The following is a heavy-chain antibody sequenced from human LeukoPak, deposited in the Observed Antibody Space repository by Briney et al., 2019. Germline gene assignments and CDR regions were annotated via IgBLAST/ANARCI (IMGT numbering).Heavy chain of an antibody. J-gene: IGHJ4*02. D-gene: IGHD3-22*01. CDR1: GFTFGDYA. Sequence: GGSLRLSCTASGFTFGDYAMSWVRQAPGKGLEWVSYISSSGSTIYYADSVKGRFTISRDNAKNSLYLQMNSLRAEDTAVYYCARGLFGDYYDSSGYSFDYWGQGTLVTVSS. V-gene: IGHV3-11*01. CDR3: ARGLFGDYYDSSGYSFDY. CDR2: ISSSGSTI.